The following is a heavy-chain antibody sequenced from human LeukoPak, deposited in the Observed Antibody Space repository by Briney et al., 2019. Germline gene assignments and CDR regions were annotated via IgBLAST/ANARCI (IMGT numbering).Heavy chain of an antibody. D-gene: IGHD6-19*01. CDR2: ISDSGGST. Sequence: GGSLRLSCAASGFTFSSYAMSWVRQPPGKGLEWVSVISDSGGSTYYANSVKGRFTISRDNSKNTLYLQMNSLRAEDTAVYYCAKDGVSGWLYYVDYWGQGTLVTVSS. CDR1: GFTFSSYA. V-gene: IGHV3-23*01. J-gene: IGHJ4*02. CDR3: AKDGVSGWLYYVDY.